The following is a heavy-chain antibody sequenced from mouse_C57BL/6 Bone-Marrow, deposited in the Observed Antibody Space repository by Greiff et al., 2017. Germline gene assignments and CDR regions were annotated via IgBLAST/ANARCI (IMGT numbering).Heavy chain of an antibody. V-gene: IGHV3-8*01. J-gene: IGHJ1*03. CDR1: GYSITSDY. CDR2: ISYSGST. D-gene: IGHD1-1*01. Sequence: EVKLMESGPGLAKPSQTLSLTCSVTGYSITSDYWNWVRKFPGNKLEYMGYISYSGSTYYNPSLKSRISITRDTSKNQYYLQLNSVTTEDTATYYCARRRYGSSYWYFDVWGTGTTVTVSS. CDR3: ARRRYGSSYWYFDV.